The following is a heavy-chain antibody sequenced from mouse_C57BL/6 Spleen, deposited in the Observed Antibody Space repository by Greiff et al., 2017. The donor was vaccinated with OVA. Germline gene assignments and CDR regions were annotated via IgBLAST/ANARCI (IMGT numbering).Heavy chain of an antibody. CDR1: GYTFTDYE. CDR2: IDPETGGT. Sequence: VKLQESGAELVRPGASVTLSCKASGYTFTDYEMHWVKQTPVHGLEWIGAIDPETGGTAYNQKFKGKAILTADKSSSTAYMELRSLTSEDSAVYYCTRFYGPLYWGQGTTRTVSS. V-gene: IGHV1-15*01. J-gene: IGHJ2*01. D-gene: IGHD1-1*01. CDR3: TRFYGPLY.